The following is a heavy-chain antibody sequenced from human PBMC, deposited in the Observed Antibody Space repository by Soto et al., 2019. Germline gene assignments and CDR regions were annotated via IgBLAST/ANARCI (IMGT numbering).Heavy chain of an antibody. Sequence: PGESLKISCKGSGYSFTSYWIGCVRQIPGKGLEWMGIIYPGDSDTRYRPSFQGQVTISADKSISTAYLQWSSLNASDTAMYYCASSRYNYDSSDYPDWGQGTLVTVSS. J-gene: IGHJ4*02. CDR2: IYPGDSDT. CDR3: ASSRYNYDSSDYPD. D-gene: IGHD3-22*01. V-gene: IGHV5-51*01. CDR1: GYSFTSYW.